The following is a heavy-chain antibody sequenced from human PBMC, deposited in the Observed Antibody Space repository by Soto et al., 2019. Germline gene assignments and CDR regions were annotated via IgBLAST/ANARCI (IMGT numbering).Heavy chain of an antibody. J-gene: IGHJ3*01. CDR2: ILVDGRT. CDR1: GFPCGSYD. D-gene: IGHD2-8*02. V-gene: IGHV3-23*01. CDR3: AKATATGGGAFDF. Sequence: ASLRLSCAASGFPCGSYDMTWVRQAPGKGLEWVSTILVDGRTFYVDSVKGRFTISRDNSRNTVYLQMNSLTAGDTALYYCAKATATGGGAFDFCGQGTMVTVSS.